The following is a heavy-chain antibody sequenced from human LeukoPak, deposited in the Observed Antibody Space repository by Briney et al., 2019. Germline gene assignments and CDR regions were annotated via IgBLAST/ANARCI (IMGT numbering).Heavy chain of an antibody. CDR2: ISGSGDST. J-gene: IGHJ1*01. CDR3: AKEHDDYVWGSYRPKYAEYFQH. D-gene: IGHD3-16*02. Sequence: GGSLRLSCAASGFTFSSYAMSWVRQAPGKGLEWVSVISGSGDSTYYADSVKGRFTISRDNSKKTLYLQMNSLRAEDTAVYYCAKEHDDYVWGSYRPKYAEYFQHWGQGTLVTVSS. V-gene: IGHV3-23*01. CDR1: GFTFSSYA.